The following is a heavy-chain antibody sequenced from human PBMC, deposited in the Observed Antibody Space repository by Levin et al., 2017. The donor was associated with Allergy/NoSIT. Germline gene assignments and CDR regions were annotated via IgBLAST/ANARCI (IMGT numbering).Heavy chain of an antibody. V-gene: IGHV5-51*01. Sequence: KVSCKGSGYNFANYWIGWVRQMPGKGLEWMGIIFPGDSDTRYSPSFQGQVTFSADKSINTAYLQWSSLKPSDSAIFYCARQDSHFFDTSGHYLTNYYFDHWGQGTLVTVSS. CDR2: IFPGDSDT. CDR3: ARQDSHFFDTSGHYLTNYYFDH. J-gene: IGHJ4*02. CDR1: GYNFANYW. D-gene: IGHD3-22*01.